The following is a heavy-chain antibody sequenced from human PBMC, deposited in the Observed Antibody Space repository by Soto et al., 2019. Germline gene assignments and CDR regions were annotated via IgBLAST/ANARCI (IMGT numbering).Heavy chain of an antibody. Sequence: EVQLVESGGGLVQPGGSLRLSCAASGFTFSSYGMHWVRQAPGKGLVWVSSINSDGSSTSYADSVKGRFTISRDNAKNTLYMQMNSLCPEVAAVNYCVRAGQWCGFWGRRNLVTVSS. CDR3: VRAGQWCGF. CDR1: GFTFSSYG. V-gene: IGHV3-74*01. J-gene: IGHJ4*02. D-gene: IGHD2-15*01. CDR2: INSDGSST.